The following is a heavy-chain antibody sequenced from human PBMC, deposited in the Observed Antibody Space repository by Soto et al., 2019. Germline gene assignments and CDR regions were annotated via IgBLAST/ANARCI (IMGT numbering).Heavy chain of an antibody. Sequence: EVQLVESGGGLVQPGGSLRLSCAASGFTFSSYWMSWVRQAPGKGLEWVANIKQGGSEKYYVDSVKGRFTISRDNAKNSLYLQMNSLRAEDTAVYYCARSIAARLNWFDPWGQGTLVTVSS. J-gene: IGHJ5*02. D-gene: IGHD6-6*01. CDR2: IKQGGSEK. CDR1: GFTFSSYW. CDR3: ARSIAARLNWFDP. V-gene: IGHV3-7*01.